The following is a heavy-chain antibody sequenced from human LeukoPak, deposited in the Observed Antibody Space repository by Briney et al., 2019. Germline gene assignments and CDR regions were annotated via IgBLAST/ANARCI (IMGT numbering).Heavy chain of an antibody. D-gene: IGHD3-16*01. J-gene: IGHJ4*02. V-gene: IGHV3-49*03. CDR2: IRSKAYGGTT. CDR1: GFTFGNYA. Sequence: GGSLRLSCTASGFTFGNYAMNWFRQAPGKGLEWVGLIRSKAYGGTTEYVASVKGRFTISRDDSKSIAYLQMNSLKTEDTAVYYCTRSFLRREFDYWGQGTLVTVSS. CDR3: TRSFLRREFDY.